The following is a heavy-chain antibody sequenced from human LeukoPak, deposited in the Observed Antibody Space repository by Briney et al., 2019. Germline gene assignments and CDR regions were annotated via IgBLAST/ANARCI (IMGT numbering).Heavy chain of an antibody. CDR3: ARVCSGGSRYPELQPAFDI. V-gene: IGHV3-7*01. Sequence: PGGSLRLSCAASGFIFSNYWMNWVRQTPGKGLEWVANIKKDGSEKYYVDSVRGRSTISRDNAKNSLYLQMNSLRAEDTAVYYCARVCSGGSRYPELQPAFDIWGQGTMVTVSS. CDR1: GFIFSNYW. J-gene: IGHJ3*02. D-gene: IGHD2-15*01. CDR2: IKKDGSEK.